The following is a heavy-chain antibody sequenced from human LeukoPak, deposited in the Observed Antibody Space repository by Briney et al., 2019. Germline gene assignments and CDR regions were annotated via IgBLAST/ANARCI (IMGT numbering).Heavy chain of an antibody. J-gene: IGHJ4*02. D-gene: IGHD1-26*01. CDR2: ISPTGGTT. CDR1: GFSFSGHW. Sequence: GGSLRLSCTASGFSFSGHWMHWARQLPGKGLVWVSRISPTGGTTSYADSVKGRFTVSRDNAKNTLYLQVNNLRAEDTAVYYCGSYYRDYWGQGTLVTVSS. V-gene: IGHV3-74*01. CDR3: GSYYRDY.